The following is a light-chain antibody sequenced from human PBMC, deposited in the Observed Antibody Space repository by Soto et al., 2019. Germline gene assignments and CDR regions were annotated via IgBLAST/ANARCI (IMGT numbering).Light chain of an antibody. CDR2: VTS. Sequence: DVQLTQSPSFLSASVGDRVTITCRASQDISSYLAWYQQKPGKPPKLLIYVTSTLQSGVPSRFSGSGSGTEFTLTISSLQPEDFATYFCQQLNTYPFTFGGGTKVDI. V-gene: IGKV1-9*01. CDR3: QQLNTYPFT. CDR1: QDISSY. J-gene: IGKJ4*01.